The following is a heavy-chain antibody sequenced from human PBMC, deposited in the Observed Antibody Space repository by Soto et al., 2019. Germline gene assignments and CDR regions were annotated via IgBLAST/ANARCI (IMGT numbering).Heavy chain of an antibody. J-gene: IGHJ4*02. Sequence: QVHLVQSGGEVKKPGASVKVSGKASGYTFNRHGIIWVRQAPGQGLEWMGWIRGYNGDLNYEQKFQGRVTLSSDTLTSTVYLELKSLRFDDTAVYYCARVRIVGAREIDFWGQGTLVTVSS. D-gene: IGHD1-26*01. CDR1: GYTFNRHG. CDR2: IRGYNGDL. V-gene: IGHV1-18*04. CDR3: ARVRIVGAREIDF.